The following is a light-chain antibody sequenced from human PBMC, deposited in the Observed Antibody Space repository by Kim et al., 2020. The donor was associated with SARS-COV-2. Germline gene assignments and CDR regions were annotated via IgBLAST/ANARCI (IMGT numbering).Light chain of an antibody. V-gene: IGKV1-27*01. CDR2: GAS. Sequence: GDRVTITCRASQDISNSLAWFRHKPGRAPKLLIYGASALHSEVPSRFSGSRSGTDFTLTISSLQPEDVATFYCLRYNSAPWTFG. J-gene: IGKJ1*01. CDR1: QDISNS. CDR3: LRYNSAPWT.